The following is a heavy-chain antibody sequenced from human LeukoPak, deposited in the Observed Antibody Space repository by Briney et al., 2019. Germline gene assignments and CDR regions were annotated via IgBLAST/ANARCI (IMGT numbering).Heavy chain of an antibody. V-gene: IGHV3-23*01. Sequence: GGPLNFPFAALVFPFIPLPLIWFGQAPGKGLDGFPAITGSGDDTFHADSVKGRFTISRDNSRNTLYMDMNSLRVEDMAIYYCAKGSRSSRPYSFDFWGQGILVTVSS. CDR3: AKGSRSSRPYSFDF. CDR2: ITGSGDDT. CDR1: VFPFIPLP. J-gene: IGHJ4*02. D-gene: IGHD4-11*01.